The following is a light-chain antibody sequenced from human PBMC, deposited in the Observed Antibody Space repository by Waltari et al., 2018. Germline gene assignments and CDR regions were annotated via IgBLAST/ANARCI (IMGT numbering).Light chain of an antibody. CDR1: SSDVGSYNL. V-gene: IGLV2-23*03. J-gene: IGLJ1*01. Sequence: QSALTQPASVSGSPGQSITISCTGTSSDVGSYNLVSWYQQHPGKAPKHMIYEGSKRPSWVSNRFSGSKSGNTASLTISGLQAEDEADYYCCSYAGSSTFYVFGTGTKVTVL. CDR3: CSYAGSSTFYV. CDR2: EGS.